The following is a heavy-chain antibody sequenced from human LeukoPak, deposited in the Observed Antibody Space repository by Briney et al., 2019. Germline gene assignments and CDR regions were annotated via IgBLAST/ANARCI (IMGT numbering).Heavy chain of an antibody. CDR1: GGTFSSYA. J-gene: IGHJ3*02. Sequence: SVKVSCKASGGTFSSYATSWVRQAPGQGLEWMGGIIPIFGTANYAQKFQGRVTITTDESTSTAYMELSSLRSEDTAVYYCASHYGGNWNDAFDIWGQGTMVTVSS. CDR2: IIPIFGTA. V-gene: IGHV1-69*05. D-gene: IGHD4-23*01. CDR3: ASHYGGNWNDAFDI.